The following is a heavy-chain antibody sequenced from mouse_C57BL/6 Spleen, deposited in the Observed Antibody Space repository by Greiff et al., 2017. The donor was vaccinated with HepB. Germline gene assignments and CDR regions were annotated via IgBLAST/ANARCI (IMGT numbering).Heavy chain of an antibody. D-gene: IGHD2-5*01. CDR1: GFPFSSYG. V-gene: IGHV5-6*01. CDR2: ISSGGSYT. Sequence: EVKLMESGGDLVKPGGSLKLSCAASGFPFSSYGMSWVRQTPDKRLEWVATISSGGSYTYYPDSGKGRFTISRDNAKNTLYLQMSSLKSEDTAMYYCARPLYYSNLAWFAYWGQGTLVTVSA. J-gene: IGHJ3*01. CDR3: ARPLYYSNLAWFAY.